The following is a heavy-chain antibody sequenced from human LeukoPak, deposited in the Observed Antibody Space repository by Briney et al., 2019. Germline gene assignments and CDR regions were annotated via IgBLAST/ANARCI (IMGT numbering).Heavy chain of an antibody. V-gene: IGHV3-23*01. Sequence: GGSLRLSCAASGFTFSSYGMSWVRQAPGKGLEWVSAISGSGGSTYYADSVKGRFTISRDNSKNTLYLQMNSLRAEDTAVYYCARGSGSRSFDYWGQGTLVTVSS. J-gene: IGHJ4*02. CDR2: ISGSGGST. D-gene: IGHD3-22*01. CDR1: GFTFSSYG. CDR3: ARGSGSRSFDY.